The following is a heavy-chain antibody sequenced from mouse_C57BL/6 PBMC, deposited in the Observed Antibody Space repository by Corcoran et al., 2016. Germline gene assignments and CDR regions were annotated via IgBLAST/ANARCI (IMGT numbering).Heavy chain of an antibody. V-gene: IGHV1-18*01. CDR2: INPNNGGT. Sequence: VPLQQSGPELVKPGASVKIPCKASGYTFTDYNMDWVKQSHGKSLEWIGDINPNNGGTIYNKKFKGKATLTVDKSSSTDYIELRSLTSEDSAVYYCERLGPFYCDYGGQGTTLTVAS. D-gene: IGHD4-1*01. J-gene: IGHJ2*01. CDR3: ERLGPFYCDY. CDR1: GYTFTDYN.